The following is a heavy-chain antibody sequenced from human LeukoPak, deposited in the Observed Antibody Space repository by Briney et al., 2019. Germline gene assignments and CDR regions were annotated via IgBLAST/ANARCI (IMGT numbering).Heavy chain of an antibody. Sequence: SETLSLTCTVSGVSIKSRYWSWIRQPPSKGLEWLGYINDVGTTNYNPSLKSRVTVSLDTSKIQFSLKLTSVSAADTAVYYCARQNPAASGQGLDYWGQGSLVTVSS. J-gene: IGHJ4*02. CDR2: INDVGTT. CDR3: ARQNPAASGQGLDY. CDR1: GVSIKSRY. D-gene: IGHD6-13*01. V-gene: IGHV4-59*08.